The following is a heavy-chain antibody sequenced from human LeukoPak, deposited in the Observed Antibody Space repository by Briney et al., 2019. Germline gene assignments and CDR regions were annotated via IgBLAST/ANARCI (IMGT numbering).Heavy chain of an antibody. CDR1: GFTFSSYA. V-gene: IGHV3-74*01. CDR2: INSDGSST. Sequence: PGGSLRLSCAASGFTFSSYAMSWIRQAPGKGLLWVSRINSDGSSTSYADSVKGRFTISRDNAKNTLYLQMNSLRAEDTAVYYCARGGFGDTAMVKDYWGQGTLVTVSS. D-gene: IGHD5-18*01. CDR3: ARGGFGDTAMVKDY. J-gene: IGHJ4*02.